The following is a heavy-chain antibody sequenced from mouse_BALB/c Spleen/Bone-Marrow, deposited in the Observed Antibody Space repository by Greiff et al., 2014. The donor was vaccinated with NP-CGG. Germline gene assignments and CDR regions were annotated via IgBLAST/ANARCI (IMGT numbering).Heavy chain of an antibody. V-gene: IGHV2-9*02. CDR3: ATYYRYHVAY. Sequence: QVQLQQSGPGLVAPSQSLSITCTASGFSLSSFGIHWVRQPPGKGLEWLGLIWARGSTNYDSAFMYRLTISKDDSKSQVFLKMNSLQTDDTAMYYCATYYRYHVAYWGQGTLVTVSA. D-gene: IGHD2-14*01. J-gene: IGHJ3*01. CDR2: IWARGST. CDR1: GFSLSSFG.